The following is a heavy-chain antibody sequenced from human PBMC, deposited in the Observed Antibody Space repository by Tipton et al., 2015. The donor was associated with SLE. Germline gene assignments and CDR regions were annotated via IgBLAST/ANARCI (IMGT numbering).Heavy chain of an antibody. CDR3: ARRGSDGRRGWYFDL. Sequence: TLSLTCTVSGGSISSYFWSWLRQSPGKGLEWIGYINYSGSTRYNLSLKSRVTISVDTSKNQFSLKLSSVTAADTAVYYCARRGSDGRRGWYFDLWGRGTLVTVSS. J-gene: IGHJ2*01. CDR1: GGSISSYF. CDR2: INYSGST. D-gene: IGHD6-19*01. V-gene: IGHV4-59*08.